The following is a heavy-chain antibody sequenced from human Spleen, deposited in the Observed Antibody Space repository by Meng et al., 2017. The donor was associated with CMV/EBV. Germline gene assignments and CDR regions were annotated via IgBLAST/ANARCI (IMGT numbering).Heavy chain of an antibody. CDR2: IHYTGST. V-gene: IGHV4-59*01. J-gene: IGHJ4*02. Sequence: GSLRLSCTVSGGSISNYYWSWFRQPPGKGLEWLGYIHYTGSTKYNPSLKSRVTMSLDTSGNQFSLKLSSVTAADTAVYYCARLHRYCSGGSCYVADHWGQGKLVTVSS. CDR1: GGSISNYY. D-gene: IGHD2-15*01. CDR3: ARLHRYCSGGSCYVADH.